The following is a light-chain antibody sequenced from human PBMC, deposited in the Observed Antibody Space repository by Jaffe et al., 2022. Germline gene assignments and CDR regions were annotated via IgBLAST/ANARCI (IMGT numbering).Light chain of an antibody. CDR3: QHYNSYPWT. V-gene: IGKV1-5*03. Sequence: DIQMTQSPSTLSASVGDRVTITCRASQSISTWLAWYQQKPGKAPKLLIYKASSLESGVPSRFSGSGSGTEFTLTISSLQPDDFAVYYCQHYNSYPWTFGQGTKVEIK. CDR1: QSISTW. J-gene: IGKJ1*01. CDR2: KAS.